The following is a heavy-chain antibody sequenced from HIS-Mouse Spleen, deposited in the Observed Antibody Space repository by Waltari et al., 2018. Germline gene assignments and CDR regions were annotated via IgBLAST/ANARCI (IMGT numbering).Heavy chain of an antibody. CDR2: IYYRGGT. V-gene: IGHV4-39*07. D-gene: IGHD6-13*01. CDR3: AREIPYSSSWYDWYFDL. CDR1: GGSISSSSYY. Sequence: QLQLQESGPGLVKPSETLSLTCTVSGGSISSSSYYWGWIRQPPGKGLEWFGSIYYRGGTYSNPSRRGRVTRSVDTSKNQFSLKLGSVTAADTAVYYCAREIPYSSSWYDWYFDLWGRGTLVTVSS. J-gene: IGHJ2*01.